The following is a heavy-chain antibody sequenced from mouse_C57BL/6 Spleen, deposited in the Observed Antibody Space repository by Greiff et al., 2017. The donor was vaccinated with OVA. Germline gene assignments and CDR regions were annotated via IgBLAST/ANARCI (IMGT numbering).Heavy chain of an antibody. V-gene: IGHV1-64*01. D-gene: IGHD1-1*01. CDR3: ARGGSSPYYFDY. J-gene: IGHJ2*01. CDR1: GYTFTSYW. CDR2: IHPNSGST. Sequence: VQLQQPGAELVKPGASVTLSCKASGYTFTSYWMHWVKQRPGQGLEWIGMIHPNSGSTNYNEKFKSKATLTVDKSSSTAYMQLSSLTSEDSAVYYCARGGSSPYYFDYWGQGTTLTVSS.